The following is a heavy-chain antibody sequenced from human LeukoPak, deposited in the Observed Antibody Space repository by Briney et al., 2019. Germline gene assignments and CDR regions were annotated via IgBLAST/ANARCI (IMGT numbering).Heavy chain of an antibody. CDR3: ARDVAYYYDSRDNRFDY. J-gene: IGHJ4*02. CDR2: ISAYNGNT. CDR1: GYTFTSYG. Sequence: ASVKVSCKASGYTFTSYGISWVRQAPGQGLEWMGWISAYNGNTNYAQKLQGRVTMTTDTSTSTAYMELRSPRADDTAVYYCARDVAYYYDSRDNRFDYWGQGTLVTVSS. V-gene: IGHV1-18*01. D-gene: IGHD3-22*01.